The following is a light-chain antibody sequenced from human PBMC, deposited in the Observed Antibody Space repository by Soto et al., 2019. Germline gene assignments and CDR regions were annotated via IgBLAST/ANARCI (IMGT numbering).Light chain of an antibody. CDR2: DVS. CDR3: SSYTSSSTLNYV. V-gene: IGLV2-14*01. CDR1: SSDVVGYNY. Sequence: ALTQPASVSGSPGQSITISCTGTSSDVVGYNYVSWYQQHPGKAPKLMIYDVSNRPSGVSNRFSGSKSGNTASLTISGLQAEDEADYYCSSYTSSSTLNYVFGTGTKVTVL. J-gene: IGLJ1*01.